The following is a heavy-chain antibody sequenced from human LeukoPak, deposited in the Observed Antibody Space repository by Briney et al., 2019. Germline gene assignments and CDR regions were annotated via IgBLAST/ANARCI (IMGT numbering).Heavy chain of an antibody. Sequence: PSETLSLTCAVSGGSISSSNWWSWVRQPPGKGLEWIGEIYHSGGTNYSPSLKSRVTILVDRSKTQFSLKLSSVTAADTGVYFCARVDGFFDYWGQGTLVTVSS. D-gene: IGHD3-10*01. CDR2: IYHSGGT. V-gene: IGHV4-4*02. J-gene: IGHJ4*02. CDR3: ARVDGFFDY. CDR1: GGSISSSNW.